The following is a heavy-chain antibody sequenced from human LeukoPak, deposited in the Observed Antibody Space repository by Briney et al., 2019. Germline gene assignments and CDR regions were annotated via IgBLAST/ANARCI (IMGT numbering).Heavy chain of an antibody. CDR1: GGTFSSYA. D-gene: IGHD6-13*01. Sequence: SVKVSCKASGGTFSSYAISWVRQAPGQGLEWMGGIIPIFGTANYAQKFQGRVTITADESTSTAYMELSSLRSEDTAVYYCAREEWVKYSSSWYYNWFDPWGQGTLVTVSS. J-gene: IGHJ5*02. CDR2: IIPIFGTA. V-gene: IGHV1-69*13. CDR3: AREEWVKYSSSWYYNWFDP.